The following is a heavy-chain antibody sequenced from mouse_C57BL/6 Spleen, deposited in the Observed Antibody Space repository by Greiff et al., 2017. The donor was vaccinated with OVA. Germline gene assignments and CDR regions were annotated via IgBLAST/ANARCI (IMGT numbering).Heavy chain of an antibody. J-gene: IGHJ2*01. CDR3: SRAVVGRYFDD. V-gene: IGHV14-2*01. Sequence: EVKLVESGADLVKPGASVKLSCTASGFNFNDYYMHWVRQTPEQGLEWVGKIDPDDGETKYAATFQGQVTITADKSTNTAYLQLSSLTSEDTAMYYCSRAVVGRYFDDWGKGTTLTVSS. D-gene: IGHD1-1*01. CDR1: GFNFNDYY. CDR2: IDPDDGET.